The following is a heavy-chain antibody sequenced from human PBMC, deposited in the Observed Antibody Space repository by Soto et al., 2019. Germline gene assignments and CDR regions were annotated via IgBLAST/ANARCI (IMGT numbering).Heavy chain of an antibody. CDR2: IYYTGTI. J-gene: IGHJ4*02. CDR1: GDSIKSADYL. V-gene: IGHV4-30-4*01. Sequence: SETLSLTCTVSGDSIKSADYLWTWIRQPPGEGLEYIGSIYYTGTISYKPSLQSRAAISLDTSKNQFSLKLTSATATDTAVYYCVRMKTGGSRPIDHWGQGTLVTVS. CDR3: VRMKTGGSRPIDH. D-gene: IGHD2-15*01.